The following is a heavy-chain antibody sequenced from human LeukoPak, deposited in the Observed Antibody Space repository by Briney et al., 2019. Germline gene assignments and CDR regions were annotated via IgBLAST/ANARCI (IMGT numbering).Heavy chain of an antibody. Sequence: SETLSLTCAVYGGSFSGYYWSWIRQPPGKGLEGIGEINHSGSTNYNPSLKSRVTISEDTSKNQFSLKLSSVTAADTAVYYCARDTYDFWRWVGESWGQGTLVTVSS. CDR1: GGSFSGYY. CDR2: INHSGST. J-gene: IGHJ4*02. CDR3: ARDTYDFWRWVGES. V-gene: IGHV4-34*01. D-gene: IGHD3-3*01.